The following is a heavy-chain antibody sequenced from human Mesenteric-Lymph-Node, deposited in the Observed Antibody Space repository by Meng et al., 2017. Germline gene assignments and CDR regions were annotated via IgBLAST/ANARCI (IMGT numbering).Heavy chain of an antibody. J-gene: IGHJ3*02. Sequence: ASVKVSCKASGYTFTSYGISWVRQAPGQGLEWMGRIIPDSDDTNYAQKFQGRVTMTSDASISTVYMELGGLTSDDTAMYYCARARVDTRNIGRDDAFDIWGQGTMVTVSS. CDR2: IIPDSDDT. CDR3: ARARVDTRNIGRDDAFDI. V-gene: IGHV1-2*06. D-gene: IGHD5-18*01. CDR1: GYTFTSYG.